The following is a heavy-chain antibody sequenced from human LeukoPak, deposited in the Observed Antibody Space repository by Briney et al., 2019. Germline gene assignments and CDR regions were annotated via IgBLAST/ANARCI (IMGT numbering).Heavy chain of an antibody. Sequence: SETLSLTCTVSGGSISSYYWSWIRQPAGKGLEWIGRIYTSGSTNYNPSLKSRVTMSVDTSKNQFSLKLSSVTAADTAVYYCASTTVTGYYEYYFDYWGQGTLVTVSS. CDR3: ASTTVTGYYEYYFDY. J-gene: IGHJ4*02. CDR2: IYTSGST. V-gene: IGHV4-4*07. CDR1: GGSISSYY. D-gene: IGHD3-9*01.